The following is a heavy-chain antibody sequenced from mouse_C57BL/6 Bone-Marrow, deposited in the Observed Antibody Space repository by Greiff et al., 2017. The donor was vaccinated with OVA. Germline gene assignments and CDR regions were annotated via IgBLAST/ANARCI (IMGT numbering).Heavy chain of an antibody. V-gene: IGHV5-4*03. CDR3: ARAWAHFDY. J-gene: IGHJ2*01. D-gene: IGHD4-1*01. CDR1: GFTFSSYA. CDR2: ISDGGSYT. Sequence: EVKLVESGGGLVQPGGSMKLSCAASGFTFSSYAMSWVRQTPEKRLEWVATISDGGSYTYYPDNVKGRFTISRDNAKNNLYLQMSHLKSEDTAMYYCARAWAHFDYWGQGTTLTVSS.